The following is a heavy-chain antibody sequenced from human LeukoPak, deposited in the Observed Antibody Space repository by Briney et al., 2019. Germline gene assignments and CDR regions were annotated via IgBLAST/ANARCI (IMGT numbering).Heavy chain of an antibody. V-gene: IGHV3-53*01. D-gene: IGHD6-13*01. CDR3: ARTYPAAGPYFDC. CDR2: TYTGGDT. Sequence: PGGSLRLSCAASGFIVSSNYMSWVRQAPGKGLEWVSITYTGGDTYYADSVKGRFTISRDNSKNTLYLQMNSLRAEDTAVYYCARTYPAAGPYFDCWAQGTLVTVSS. CDR1: GFIVSSNY. J-gene: IGHJ4*02.